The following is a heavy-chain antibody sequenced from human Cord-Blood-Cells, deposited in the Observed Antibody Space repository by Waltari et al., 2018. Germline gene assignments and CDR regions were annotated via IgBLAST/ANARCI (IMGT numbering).Heavy chain of an antibody. CDR1: GGSFSGYY. CDR3: ARGSPVSIAAAGLDY. V-gene: IGHV4-34*01. Sequence: QVQLQQWGAGLLKPSETLSLTCAVYGGSFSGYYWSWLRQPPGKGLEWIGEINHSGSTNYNPSLKSRVTISVDTSKNQFSLKLSSVTAADTAVYYCARGSPVSIAAAGLDYWGQGTLVTVSS. D-gene: IGHD6-13*01. CDR2: INHSGST. J-gene: IGHJ4*02.